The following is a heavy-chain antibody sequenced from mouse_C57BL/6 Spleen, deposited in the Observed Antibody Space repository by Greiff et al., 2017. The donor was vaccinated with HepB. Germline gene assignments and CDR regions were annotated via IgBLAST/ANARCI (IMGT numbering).Heavy chain of an antibody. V-gene: IGHV5-17*01. CDR3: ARRLAIYYGNMDY. D-gene: IGHD2-1*01. CDR1: GFTFSDYG. CDR2: ISSGSSTI. Sequence: EVKLVESGGGLVKPGGSLKLSCAASGFTFSDYGMHWVRQAPEKGLEWVAYISSGSSTIYYADTVKGRFTISRDNAKNTLFLQMTSLRSEDTAMYYCARRLAIYYGNMDYWGQGTSVTVSS. J-gene: IGHJ4*01.